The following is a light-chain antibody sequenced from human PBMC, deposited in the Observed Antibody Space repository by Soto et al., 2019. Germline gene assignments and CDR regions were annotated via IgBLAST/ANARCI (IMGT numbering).Light chain of an antibody. J-gene: IGKJ2*01. CDR1: QDISSF. V-gene: IGKV1-5*01. CDR3: QQHDDYSHAT. CDR2: DAS. Sequence: DIQMTQSPSTLSASVGDRVTISCRASQDISSFLAWYQHKPGKAPKLLIYDASTLQTGVPSRFRGSGFGTEFTLTISGLQPDDFGTYYCQQHDDYSHATFGQGTKVEIK.